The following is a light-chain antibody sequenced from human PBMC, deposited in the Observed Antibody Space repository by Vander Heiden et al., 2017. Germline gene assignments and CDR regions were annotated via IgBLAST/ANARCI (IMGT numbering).Light chain of an antibody. CDR2: GAS. CDR3: QQYGSSPWT. J-gene: IGKJ1*01. V-gene: IGKV3-20*01. CDR1: QSVSSSY. Sequence: EIVLTQSPGPLSLSPGERATPSSRASQSVSSSYLACYQQKPGQAPRLLSYGASSRATGIPDRFSGSGSGTDFTLTISRLEPEDFAVYYCQQYGSSPWTFGQGTKVEIK.